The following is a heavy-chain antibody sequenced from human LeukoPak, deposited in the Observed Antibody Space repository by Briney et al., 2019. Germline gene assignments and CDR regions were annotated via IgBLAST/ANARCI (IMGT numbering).Heavy chain of an antibody. CDR3: AATYYYDGSGDY. Sequence: GRSLRLSCAASGFTFSTYEMNWVRQAPGKGLEWVSYISSTGSNIYYADSVKGRFTISRDNAKNSLYLLMNSLRTEDTAVYYCAATYYYDGSGDYWGQGTMVTVSS. D-gene: IGHD3-22*01. J-gene: IGHJ4*02. CDR2: ISSTGSNI. CDR1: GFTFSTYE. V-gene: IGHV3-48*03.